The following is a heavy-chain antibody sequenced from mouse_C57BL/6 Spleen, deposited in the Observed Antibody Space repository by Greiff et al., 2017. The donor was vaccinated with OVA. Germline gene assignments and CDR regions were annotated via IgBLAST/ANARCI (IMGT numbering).Heavy chain of an antibody. D-gene: IGHD2-4*01. V-gene: IGHV5-4*01. CDR1: GFTFSSYA. Sequence: EVQRVESGGGLVKPGGSLKLSCAASGFTFSSYAMSWVRQTPEKRLEWVATISDGGSYTYYPDNVKGRFTISRDNAKNNLYLQMSHLKSEDTAMYYCARDYDYPWYFDVWGTGTTVTVSS. J-gene: IGHJ1*03. CDR2: ISDGGSYT. CDR3: ARDYDYPWYFDV.